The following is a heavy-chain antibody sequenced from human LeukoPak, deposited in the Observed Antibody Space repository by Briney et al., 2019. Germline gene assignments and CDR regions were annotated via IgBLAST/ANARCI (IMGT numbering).Heavy chain of an antibody. V-gene: IGHV4-61*08. J-gene: IGHJ4*02. D-gene: IGHD3-22*01. Sequence: SETLSLTCTVSGGSISSGDYYWSWIRQPPGKGLEWIGYIYYSGSTNHNPSLKSRVTISVDTSKNQFSLKLSSVTAADTAVYYCARSPPFSTTYYYDSSGYYFDYWGQGTLVTVSS. CDR1: GGSISSGDYY. CDR2: IYYSGST. CDR3: ARSPPFSTTYYYDSSGYYFDY.